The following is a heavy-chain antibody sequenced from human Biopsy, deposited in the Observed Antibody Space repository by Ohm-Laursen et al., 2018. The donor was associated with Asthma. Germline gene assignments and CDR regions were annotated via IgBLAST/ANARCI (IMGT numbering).Heavy chain of an antibody. V-gene: IGHV4-39*02. Sequence: TLSLTWLVSGDAMSTSGSYWGWIRQSPGKGLEWIGSIYYSGRTYYNPSLESRVTISADTSKNHFSLKVTSVTAADTAVYYCARAVSSSSYWYFDLWGRGDLVTVSS. CDR3: ARAVSSSSYWYFDL. D-gene: IGHD6-6*01. J-gene: IGHJ2*01. CDR1: GDAMSTSGSY. CDR2: IYYSGRT.